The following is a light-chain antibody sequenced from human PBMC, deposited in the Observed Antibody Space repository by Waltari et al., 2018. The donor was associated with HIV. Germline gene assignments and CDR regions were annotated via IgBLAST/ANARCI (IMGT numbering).Light chain of an antibody. CDR2: KDS. J-gene: IGLJ3*02. Sequence: SYELTQPPSVSVSPGQTARITCSGDALPKQYAYWYQQKPGQAPVLVIYKDSERPSGIPERFSDSSSGTTVTLTISGVQAEDEADYYCQSAASSATYRVFGGGTKLTVL. CDR1: ALPKQY. CDR3: QSAASSATYRV. V-gene: IGLV3-25*03.